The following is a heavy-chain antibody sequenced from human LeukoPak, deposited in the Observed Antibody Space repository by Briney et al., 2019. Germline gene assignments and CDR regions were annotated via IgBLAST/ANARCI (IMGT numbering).Heavy chain of an antibody. D-gene: IGHD1-26*01. J-gene: IGHJ6*03. CDR3: ASGSYPDYYYYYYMDV. V-gene: IGHV3-7*01. CDR2: INQDESEK. Sequence: GGSLRLSCAASGFTFSSYWMTWVRQAPGKGLEWVANINQDESEKYYVDSVKGRFTISRDNAKNSLYLQMNSLRAEDTAVYYCASGSYPDYYYYYYMDVWGKGTTVTISS. CDR1: GFTFSSYW.